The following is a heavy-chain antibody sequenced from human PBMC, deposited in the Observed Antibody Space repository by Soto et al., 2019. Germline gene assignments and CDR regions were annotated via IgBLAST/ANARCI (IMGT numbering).Heavy chain of an antibody. CDR1: GAALNSGNYY. J-gene: IGHJ5*02. CDR2: IYVTGAV. Sequence: SETLSLTCSVSGAALNSGNYYWSWIRQVPGKGLEWIGRIYVTGAVDYNPSLRDRITTSQDTSERQFSLNLRLVTAADTAVYYCARLRIATNNYKWFDPWGQGTLVTVSS. CDR3: ARLRIATNNYKWFDP. D-gene: IGHD2-21*01. V-gene: IGHV4-31*03.